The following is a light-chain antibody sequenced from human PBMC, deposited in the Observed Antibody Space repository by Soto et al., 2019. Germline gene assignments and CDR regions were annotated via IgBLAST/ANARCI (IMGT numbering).Light chain of an antibody. J-gene: IGKJ1*01. Sequence: ILMSQSPSSLSASVGDRVTITCRASEDLDKWLAWYQQKPGKAPNLLIYNSSTWRKGVPSRFSGFGSGTEYILTIIDLQPDDFGNYYCQQYSSYWTFGQGTMVEIK. V-gene: IGKV1-5*03. CDR1: EDLDKW. CDR2: NSS. CDR3: QQYSSYWT.